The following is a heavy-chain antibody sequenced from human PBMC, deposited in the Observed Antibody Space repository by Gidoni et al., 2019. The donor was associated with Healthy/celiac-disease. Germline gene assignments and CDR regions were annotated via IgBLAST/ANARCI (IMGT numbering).Heavy chain of an antibody. Sequence: QVQLVESGGGWGKPGGSLRLSWAASGFTSSDYYMSWIREAPGKGLEWVSSISSSSSYTNYAVSVQGRFTISSATAKNSLSLQMNSLRAEDSAVYYCARVGYYDSSGSFDYWGQGTLVTVSS. CDR1: GFTSSDYY. D-gene: IGHD3-22*01. CDR3: ARVGYYDSSGSFDY. V-gene: IGHV3-11*05. J-gene: IGHJ4*02. CDR2: ISSSSSYT.